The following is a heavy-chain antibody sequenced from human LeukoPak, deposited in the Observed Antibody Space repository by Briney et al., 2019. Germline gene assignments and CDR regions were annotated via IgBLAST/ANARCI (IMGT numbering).Heavy chain of an antibody. Sequence: GSLRLSCAASGFTFSSYSMNWVRQAPGKGLEWVSYISSSIISTIYYADSVKGRFTISRDNAKNSLYLQMNSLRAEDTAVYYCARKNGSSWDYRGQGTLVTVSS. CDR3: ARKNGSSWDY. CDR1: GFTFSSYS. CDR2: ISSSIISTI. J-gene: IGHJ4*02. V-gene: IGHV3-48*01. D-gene: IGHD6-6*01.